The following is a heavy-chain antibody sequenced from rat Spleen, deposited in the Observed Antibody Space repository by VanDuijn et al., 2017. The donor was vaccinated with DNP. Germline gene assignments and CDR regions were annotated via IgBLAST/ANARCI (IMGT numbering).Heavy chain of an antibody. CDR2: SVYEGLRA. CDR1: GFTFSDYN. CDR3: ARPDY. J-gene: IGHJ2*01. Sequence: EVQLVESGGGLVQPGRSLKLSCAASGFTFSDYNLAWVRQTPKKGLEWVATSVYEGLRAFYRDSVKGRFTISRDNAKSSLYLQMDSLTSEDTATYYCARPDYWGQGVMVTVSS. V-gene: IGHV5S10*01.